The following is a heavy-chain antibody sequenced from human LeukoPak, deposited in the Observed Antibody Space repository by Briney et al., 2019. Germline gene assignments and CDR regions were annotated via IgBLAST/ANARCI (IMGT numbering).Heavy chain of an antibody. V-gene: IGHV3-21*01. D-gene: IGHD6-19*01. CDR3: AREGSSGWYGMFDY. J-gene: IGHJ4*02. CDR2: ISSSSSYI. Sequence: KPGGSRRLSCAASGFTFSSYSMNWVRQAPGKGLEWVSSISSSSSYIYYADSVKGRFTISRDNAKNSLYLQMNSLRAEDTAVYYCAREGSSGWYGMFDYWGQGTLVTVSS. CDR1: GFTFSSYS.